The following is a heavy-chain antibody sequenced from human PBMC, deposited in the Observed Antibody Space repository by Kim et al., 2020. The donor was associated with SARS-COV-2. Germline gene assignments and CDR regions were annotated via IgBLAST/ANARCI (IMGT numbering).Heavy chain of an antibody. Sequence: SETLSLTCTVSGGSISSSSYYWGWIRQPPGKGLEWIGSIYYSGSTYYNPSLKSRVTISVDTSKNQFSLKLSSVTAADTAVYYCATIVGATTNWYFDLWGRGTLVTVSS. CDR2: IYYSGST. CDR1: GGSISSSSYY. J-gene: IGHJ2*01. V-gene: IGHV4-39*01. CDR3: ATIVGATTNWYFDL. D-gene: IGHD1-26*01.